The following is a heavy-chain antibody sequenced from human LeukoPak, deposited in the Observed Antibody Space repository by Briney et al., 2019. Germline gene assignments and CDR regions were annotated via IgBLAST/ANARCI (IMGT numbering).Heavy chain of an antibody. CDR1: GGSISSSNW. V-gene: IGHV4-4*02. D-gene: IGHD3-16*01. J-gene: IGHJ4*02. Sequence: PSETLSLTCAVSGGSISSSNWWSWVRQPPGKGLEWIGEIYHSGSTNYNPSLKSRVTISVDKSKNQFSLKLSSVTAADTAVYYCARGWYDYVWGSSNYLFDYWGQGTLVTVSS. CDR3: ARGWYDYVWGSSNYLFDY. CDR2: IYHSGST.